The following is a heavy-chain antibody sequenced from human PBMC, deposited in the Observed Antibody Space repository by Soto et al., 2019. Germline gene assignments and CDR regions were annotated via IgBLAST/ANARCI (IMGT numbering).Heavy chain of an antibody. V-gene: IGHV3-23*01. CDR1: GFTMSTYS. CDR2: ISVTPGIT. Sequence: VGSLRLSCAASGFTMSTYSVTWVRQAPGKGLEWVSGISVTPGITFYADSVKGRFTISRDSSNNAIYLQMNSLRAEDTAMYFCSKWSGYGDLWGQGTLVTVSS. D-gene: IGHD5-12*01. CDR3: SKWSGYGDL. J-gene: IGHJ4*02.